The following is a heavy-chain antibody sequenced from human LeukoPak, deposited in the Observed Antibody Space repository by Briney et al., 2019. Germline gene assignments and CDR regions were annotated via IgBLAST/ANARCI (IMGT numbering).Heavy chain of an antibody. D-gene: IGHD2-2*02. CDR1: GYTFTSYD. J-gene: IGHJ4*02. CDR3: ARWGLGYCSSTSCYIIDY. Sequence: ASVKVSCKASGYTFTSYDINWVRQATGQGLEWMGWMNPNSGNTGYAQKFQGRVTITRNTSISTAYMALSSLRSEDTAVYYCARWGLGYCSSTSCYIIDYWGQGTLVTVSS. V-gene: IGHV1-8*03. CDR2: MNPNSGNT.